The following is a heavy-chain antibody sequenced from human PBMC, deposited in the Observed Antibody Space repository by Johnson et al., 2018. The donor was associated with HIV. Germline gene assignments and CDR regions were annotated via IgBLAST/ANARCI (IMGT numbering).Heavy chain of an antibody. Sequence: QVQLVESGGGVVQPGRSLRLSCVASGFTFSTYGMHWVRQAPGKGLEWVAVIWYDGSNKYYADSVKGRLTISRDNSKNTVYLQMNRLRAEDTAVYYCARDRAEVDDPNDAFDIWGQGTVVTVSS. CDR2: IWYDGSNK. CDR3: ARDRAEVDDPNDAFDI. J-gene: IGHJ3*02. D-gene: IGHD1-1*01. V-gene: IGHV3-33*01. CDR1: GFTFSTYG.